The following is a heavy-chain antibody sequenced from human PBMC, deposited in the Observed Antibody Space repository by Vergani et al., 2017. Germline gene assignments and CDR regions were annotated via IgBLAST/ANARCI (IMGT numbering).Heavy chain of an antibody. J-gene: IGHJ6*02. D-gene: IGHD3-3*01. Sequence: QVQLVQSGAEVKKPGASVKVSCKASGYTFTSYDINWVRQATGQGLEWMGWMNPNSGNTGYAQKFQGRVTMTRNTSISTAYMELSSLRSEDTAVYYCARAASYYDFWSGYPYYYYGMDVWGQGTTVTVSS. CDR3: ARAASYYDFWSGYPYYYYGMDV. CDR1: GYTFTSYD. V-gene: IGHV1-8*01. CDR2: MNPNSGNT.